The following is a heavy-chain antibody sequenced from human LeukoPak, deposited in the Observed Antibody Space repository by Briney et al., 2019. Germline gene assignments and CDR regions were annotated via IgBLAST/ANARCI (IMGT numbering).Heavy chain of an antibody. V-gene: IGHV4-39*01. CDR1: GGSISSSSYY. Sequence: SETLSLTCTVSGGSISSSSYYWGWIRQPPGKGLEWIGSIYYSGSTYYNPSLKSRVTISVDTSKNQFSLKLSSVTAADTAVYYCARGSGWNNWFDPWGQGTLVTVSS. CDR2: IYYSGST. J-gene: IGHJ5*02. CDR3: ARGSGWNNWFDP. D-gene: IGHD6-19*01.